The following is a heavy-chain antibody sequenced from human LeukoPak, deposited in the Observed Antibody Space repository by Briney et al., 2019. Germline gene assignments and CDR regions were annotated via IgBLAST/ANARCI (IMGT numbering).Heavy chain of an antibody. J-gene: IGHJ4*02. CDR2: INHSGST. V-gene: IGHV4-34*01. CDR1: GGSFSGYY. D-gene: IGHD2-2*01. Sequence: SETLSLTCAVYGGSFSGYYWSWIRQPPGKGLEWIGEINHSGSTNYNPSLKSRVTISVDTSKNQFSLKLSSVTAADTAVYYCARGYCSSTSCLGPRHYFDYWGQGTLVTVSS. CDR3: ARGYCSSTSCLGPRHYFDY.